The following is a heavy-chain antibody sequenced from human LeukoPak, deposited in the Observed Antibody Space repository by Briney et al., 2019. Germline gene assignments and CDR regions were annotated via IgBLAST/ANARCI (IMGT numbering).Heavy chain of an antibody. J-gene: IGHJ4*02. V-gene: IGHV3-74*01. D-gene: IGHD4-17*01. Sequence: GGSLRLSCAASGFTFSSYWMHWVRQARVKGLVWVSHINSDGSSVSYADSVKGRFTISRDNAKSTLYLQMNSLRAEDTAVYYCASGRYTVTPGGEGTLVTVSS. CDR3: ASGRYTVTP. CDR2: INSDGSSV. CDR1: GFTFSSYW.